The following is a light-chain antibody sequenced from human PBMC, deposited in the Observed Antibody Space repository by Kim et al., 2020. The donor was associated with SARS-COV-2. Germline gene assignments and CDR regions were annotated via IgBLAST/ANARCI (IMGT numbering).Light chain of an antibody. V-gene: IGLV3-19*01. CDR1: SLRSYD. CDR2: GKN. J-gene: IGLJ3*02. CDR3: NSRDNNGKVV. Sequence: ALGRKVTITCQGDSLRSYDASWYHQKAGQAPVLVIYGKNDRPSGIPDRFSGSRSGNTASLTITGAQAEDAADYYCNSRDNNGKVVFGGGTQLTVL.